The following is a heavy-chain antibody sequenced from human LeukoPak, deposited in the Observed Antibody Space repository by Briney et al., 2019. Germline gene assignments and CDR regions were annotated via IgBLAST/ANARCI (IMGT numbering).Heavy chain of an antibody. D-gene: IGHD2-8*02. V-gene: IGHV4-39*01. J-gene: IGHJ4*02. Sequence: SETLSLTCTVSGGSISSSSYYWGWIRQPPGKGLEWIGSIYYSGSTYYNPSLKSRVTISVDTSKNQFSLKLSSVTAADTAVYYCARGSGPLDYWGQGTLVTVSS. CDR3: ARGSGPLDY. CDR2: IYYSGST. CDR1: GGSISSSSYY.